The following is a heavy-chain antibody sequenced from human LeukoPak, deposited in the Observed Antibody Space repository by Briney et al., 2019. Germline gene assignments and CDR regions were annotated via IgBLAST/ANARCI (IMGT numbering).Heavy chain of an antibody. V-gene: IGHV3-33*01. J-gene: IGHJ4*02. D-gene: IGHD3-22*01. CDR3: AREQGRGYYYDSSGYLY. Sequence: GGSLRLSCAASGFTFSSYGMHWVRQAPGKGLEWVAVIWYDGSNNYYADSVKGRSTISRDNSKNTLYLQMNSLRAEDTAVYYCAREQGRGYYYDSSGYLYWGQGTLVTVSS. CDR1: GFTFSSYG. CDR2: IWYDGSNN.